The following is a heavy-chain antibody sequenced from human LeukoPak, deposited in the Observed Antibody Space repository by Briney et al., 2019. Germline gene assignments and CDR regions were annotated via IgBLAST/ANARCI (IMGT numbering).Heavy chain of an antibody. CDR2: ISPNSGDT. Sequence: ASVKVSCKASGSTFTAYNMHWVRQARGQGPEWMGWISPNSGDTNYAQKFQGRVTMTRDTSTSTAYMQLTRLRSNDTAVYYCARDLGTSNYNWFDPWGPGTLVTVSS. CDR1: GSTFTAYN. J-gene: IGHJ5*02. V-gene: IGHV1-2*02. D-gene: IGHD3-10*01. CDR3: ARDLGTSNYNWFDP.